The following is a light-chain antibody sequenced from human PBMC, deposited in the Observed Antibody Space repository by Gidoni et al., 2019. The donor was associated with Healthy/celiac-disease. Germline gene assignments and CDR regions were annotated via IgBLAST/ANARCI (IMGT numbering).Light chain of an antibody. CDR3: QQRSNWPPFT. Sequence: IVLTQSPATLSLSPGEIATLSCRASQSVSIYLAWYQQKPGQAPRLLIYDASNRDTGIPDRFSGSGSGTDFTLTISRLEPEDFAVYYCQQRSNWPPFTFGPGTKVDIK. J-gene: IGKJ3*01. CDR1: QSVSIY. CDR2: DAS. V-gene: IGKV3-11*01.